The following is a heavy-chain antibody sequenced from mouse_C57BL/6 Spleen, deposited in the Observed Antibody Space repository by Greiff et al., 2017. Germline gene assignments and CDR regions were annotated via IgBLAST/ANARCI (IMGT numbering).Heavy chain of an antibody. CDR1: GYTFTSYW. CDR2: IHPSDSST. V-gene: IGHV1-74*01. CDR3: VSICDSFDGSAY. Sequence: QVQLKQPGAELVKPGASVKVSCKASGYTFTSYWMHWVKQRPGQGLEWIGRIHPSDSSTNYNQKFKGKATLTVDKSSSTAYMQLSSLTSEDSAVYYWVSICDSFDGSAYWGQGTLVTVSA. J-gene: IGHJ3*01. D-gene: IGHD2-12*01.